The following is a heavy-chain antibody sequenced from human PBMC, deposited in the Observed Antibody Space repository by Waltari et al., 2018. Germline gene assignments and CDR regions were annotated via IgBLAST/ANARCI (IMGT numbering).Heavy chain of an antibody. J-gene: IGHJ6*02. CDR3: ARGLGYDFWSGYYIYYYGMDV. CDR2: INHSGST. CDR1: GGSFSGYY. V-gene: IGHV4-34*01. D-gene: IGHD3-3*01. Sequence: VQLQQWGAGLLKPSETLSLTCAVYGGSFSGYYWSWIRQPPGKGLEWIGEINHSGSTNYNPSLKSRVTISVDTSKNQFSLKLSSVTAADTAVYYCARGLGYDFWSGYYIYYYGMDVWGQGTTVTVSS.